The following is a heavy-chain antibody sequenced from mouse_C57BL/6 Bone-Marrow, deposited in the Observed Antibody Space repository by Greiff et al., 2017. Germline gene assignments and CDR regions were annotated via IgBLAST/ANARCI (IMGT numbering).Heavy chain of an antibody. J-gene: IGHJ1*03. Sequence: VQVVESGPELVKPGASVKISCKASGYAFSSSWMNWVKQRPGTGLELIGRIYPGDGDTNYHGKFKGKATLTADKSSSTSYMQRSSLTSEDSAVYCCARKGLLLYFDVWGTGTTVTVSS. V-gene: IGHV1-82*01. D-gene: IGHD1-1*01. CDR1: GYAFSSSW. CDR3: ARKGLLLYFDV. CDR2: IYPGDGDT.